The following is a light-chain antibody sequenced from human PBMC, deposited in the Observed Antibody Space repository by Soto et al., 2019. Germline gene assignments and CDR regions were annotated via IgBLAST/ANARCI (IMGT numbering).Light chain of an antibody. CDR2: DAS. CDR3: QQCRNWTLT. V-gene: IGKV3-15*01. CDR1: QNVYNN. J-gene: IGKJ4*01. Sequence: EIVMTQSPATLSVSPGEGATLSCKASQNVYNNLAWYQQRPGQPPRLLIYDASTRATGISARFSGSGYGTGFNLTISSLQSEDFAVYFCQQCRNWTLTFGGGTKVEIK.